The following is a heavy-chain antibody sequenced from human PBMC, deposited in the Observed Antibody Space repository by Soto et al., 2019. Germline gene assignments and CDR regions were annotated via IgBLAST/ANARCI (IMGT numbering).Heavy chain of an antibody. CDR2: INSDGSST. V-gene: IGHV3-74*01. J-gene: IGHJ6*02. D-gene: IGHD2-2*01. Sequence: GGSLRLSCAASGFTFSSYWMHWVRQAPGKGLVWVSRINSDGSSTSYADSVKGRFTISRDNAKNTLYLQMNSLRAEDTAVYYCARERDTGGYCSSTSCADGMDVWGQGTTVTVSS. CDR3: ARERDTGGYCSSTSCADGMDV. CDR1: GFTFSSYW.